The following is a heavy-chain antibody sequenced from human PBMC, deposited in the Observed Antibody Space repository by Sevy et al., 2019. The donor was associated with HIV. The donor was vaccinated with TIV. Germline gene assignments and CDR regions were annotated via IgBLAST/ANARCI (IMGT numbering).Heavy chain of an antibody. V-gene: IGHV3-21*01. J-gene: IGHJ3*02. CDR2: ISKSGSYK. D-gene: IGHD3-3*01. CDR1: GFSFSDYS. Sequence: GGSLRLSCAASGFSFSDYSMIWVRQAPGKGLEWVSSISKSGSYKYYADSVKGRFTISRDNADNSLHLHMNSLRDDDTAVYYSARGRIGEALFNAFDIWGQGTTVTVSS. CDR3: ARGRIGEALFNAFDI.